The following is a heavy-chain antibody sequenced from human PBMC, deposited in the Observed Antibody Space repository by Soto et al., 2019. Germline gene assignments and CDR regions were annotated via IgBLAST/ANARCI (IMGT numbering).Heavy chain of an antibody. D-gene: IGHD3-3*01. CDR3: ARVPFRITIFGVVIIRPNWFDP. Sequence: SETLSLTCTVSGGSISGYYWNWIRQAAGKGLEWIGRIYGSGSTNYNPSLKSRVTMSVDTSKNQFSLKLSSVTAADTAVYYCARVPFRITIFGVVIIRPNWFDPWGQGTLVTVSS. CDR1: GGSISGYY. J-gene: IGHJ5*02. CDR2: IYGSGST. V-gene: IGHV4-4*07.